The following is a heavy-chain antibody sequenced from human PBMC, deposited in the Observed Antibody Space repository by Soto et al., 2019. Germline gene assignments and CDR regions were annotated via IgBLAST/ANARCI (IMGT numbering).Heavy chain of an antibody. J-gene: IGHJ6*02. CDR2: SIPIFGTA. CDR3: ARGLYCSGGSCYDLGVVRAHYDYGMDV. V-gene: IGHV1-69*01. D-gene: IGHD2-15*01. CDR1: GGTFSSYA. Sequence: QVQLVQSGAEVKKPGSSVKVSCNASGGTFSSYAISWVRQAPGQGLEWMRGSIPIFGTANYAQKFQGRVTITAPESTSKAYMELSSLRSEDTHVYYCARGLYCSGGSCYDLGVVRAHYDYGMDVWGQGTTVTVSS.